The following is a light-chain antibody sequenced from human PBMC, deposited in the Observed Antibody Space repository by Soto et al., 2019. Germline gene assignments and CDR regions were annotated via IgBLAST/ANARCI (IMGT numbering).Light chain of an antibody. CDR2: NAS. CDR1: QSVSNNF. J-gene: IGKJ1*01. CDR3: QLYDIFPQT. Sequence: EIVLTQSPDTLSLSPGERATLSCRTSQSVSNNFLAWYQQKPGQAPRLLIYNASNRATGIPDRFSGSASGTDFTLTIRRLEPEDVAIYYCQLYDIFPQTFGQGTKVDIK. V-gene: IGKV3-20*01.